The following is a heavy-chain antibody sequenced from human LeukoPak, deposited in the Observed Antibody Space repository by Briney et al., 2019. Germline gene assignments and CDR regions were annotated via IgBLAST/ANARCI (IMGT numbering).Heavy chain of an antibody. CDR3: AKSWHDFWSANYYYYMDV. Sequence: PGGSLRLSCAVSGFTFSSYVTSWVRQVPGKGLEWVSAISGSGGSTYYADSVKGRFTISRDNSKNTLYLQMNSLRAEDTAVYYCAKSWHDFWSANYYYYMDVWGKGTTVTVSS. V-gene: IGHV3-23*01. CDR2: ISGSGGST. D-gene: IGHD3-3*01. J-gene: IGHJ6*03. CDR1: GFTFSSYV.